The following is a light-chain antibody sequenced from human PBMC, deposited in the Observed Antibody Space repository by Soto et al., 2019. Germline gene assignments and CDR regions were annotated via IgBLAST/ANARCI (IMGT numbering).Light chain of an antibody. J-gene: IGKJ5*01. V-gene: IGKV1-13*02. CDR3: QQLETYPLT. CDR2: DVF. CDR1: QGISSA. Sequence: AIQVTQSPSSLSASVGDTVTITCRASQGISSAFAWYQQKPGQVPRLLIYDVFNLQSGVPSRFSGSGSGTDFTLNISRLQPEDFATYDCQQLETYPLTFGQGTRLEVK.